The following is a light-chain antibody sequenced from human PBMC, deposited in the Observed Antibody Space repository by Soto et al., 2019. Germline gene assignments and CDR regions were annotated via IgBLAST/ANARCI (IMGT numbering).Light chain of an antibody. V-gene: IGKV3-11*01. Sequence: EIVLTQSPATLSLSPGERATLSCRASQSVSSYLAWYQQKPGQAPRLLISDASNRANGIPARFSGSGSGTDFTLTSSSLEPEDLAVYYCQQYGGSSLTFGGGTKVEIK. CDR3: QQYGGSSLT. CDR2: DAS. CDR1: QSVSSY. J-gene: IGKJ4*01.